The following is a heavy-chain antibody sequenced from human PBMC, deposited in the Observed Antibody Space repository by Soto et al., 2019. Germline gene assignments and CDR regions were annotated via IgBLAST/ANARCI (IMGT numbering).Heavy chain of an antibody. CDR2: ISSSSSTI. CDR1: GFTFIGYS. V-gene: IGHV3-48*02. CDR3: ARDRYMTTVTWNWFDP. D-gene: IGHD4-17*01. J-gene: IGHJ5*02. Sequence: GGSLRLSCAASGFTFIGYSMNWVRQAPGEGLEWVSYISSSSSTIYYADSVKGRFTISRDNAKNSLYLQMNSLRDEDTAVYYCARDRYMTTVTWNWFDPWGQGTLVTVSS.